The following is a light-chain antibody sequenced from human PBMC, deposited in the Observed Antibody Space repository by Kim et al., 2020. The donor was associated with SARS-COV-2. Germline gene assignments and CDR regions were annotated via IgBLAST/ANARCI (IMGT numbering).Light chain of an antibody. CDR2: GAS. CDR3: QQFNVYPRT. CDR1: QGISNY. Sequence: ESVGDRVTITCRARQGISNYLAWYQPNPDKAPKLLIYGASTLQSGVPSRFSVSGSWTEFTLTISSLQPEDFATYSCQQFNVYPRTFGQGTKVDIK. J-gene: IGKJ1*01. V-gene: IGKV1-9*01.